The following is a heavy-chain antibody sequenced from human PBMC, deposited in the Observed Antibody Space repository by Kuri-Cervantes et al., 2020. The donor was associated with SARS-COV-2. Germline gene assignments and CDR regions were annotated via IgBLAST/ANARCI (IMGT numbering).Heavy chain of an antibody. D-gene: IGHD3-10*01. CDR2: IDWDDDK. J-gene: IGHJ5*02. CDR1: GFSLSNARMG. CDR3: ARGSDDWFDP. Sequence: SGPTLVKPTETLTLTCTVSGFSLSNARMGVSWIRQPPGKALEWLALIDWDDDKYYSTSLKTRLTISKDTSKNQVVLTMTNMDPVDTATYYCARGSDDWFDPWGQGTLATVSS. V-gene: IGHV2-70*01.